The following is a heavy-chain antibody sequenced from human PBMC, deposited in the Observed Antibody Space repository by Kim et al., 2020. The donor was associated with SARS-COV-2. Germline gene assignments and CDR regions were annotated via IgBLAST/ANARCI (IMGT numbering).Heavy chain of an antibody. J-gene: IGHJ6*02. D-gene: IGHD3-16*02. V-gene: IGHV3-21*01. CDR2: ISTSSSYI. CDR3: ARDGTLRLGELSLTYYYYGRDV. CDR1: GFTFSSYS. Sequence: GGSLRLSCAASGFTFSSYSMNWVRRAPGKGLEWVSSISTSSSYIYYADSVKGRFTISRDNAKNSLYLQMNSLRAEDTAVYYCARDGTLRLGELSLTYYYYGRDVWGQGTTVTVSS.